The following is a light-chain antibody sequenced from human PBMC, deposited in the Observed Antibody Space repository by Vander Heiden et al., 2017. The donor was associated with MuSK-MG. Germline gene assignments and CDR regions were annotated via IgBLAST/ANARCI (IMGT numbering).Light chain of an antibody. CDR2: EVS. CDR1: SSDVGGYNY. Sequence: QSALTQPASVSGSPGQSITISCTGTSSDVGGYNYVSWYQQHPGKAPKLMIYEVSNRPSGVSYRFSGSKSGTSASLTISGLQAEDEADYYCSSYTSSSTRVFGGGTKLTVL. V-gene: IGLV2-14*01. J-gene: IGLJ3*02. CDR3: SSYTSSSTRV.